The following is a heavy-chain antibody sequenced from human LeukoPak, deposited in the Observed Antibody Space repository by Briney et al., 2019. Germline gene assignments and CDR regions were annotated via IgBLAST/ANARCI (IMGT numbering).Heavy chain of an antibody. Sequence: SETLSLTCTVSGGSISSCYWSWIRQPPGKGLEWIGHIYYSGSTNYNPSLKSRVTISVDTSKNQFSLKLSSVIAADTAVYYCARVGCSFGESPDAFDIWGQGTMVTVSS. CDR2: IYYSGST. D-gene: IGHD3-10*01. V-gene: IGHV4-59*01. CDR1: GGSISSCY. J-gene: IGHJ3*02. CDR3: ARVGCSFGESPDAFDI.